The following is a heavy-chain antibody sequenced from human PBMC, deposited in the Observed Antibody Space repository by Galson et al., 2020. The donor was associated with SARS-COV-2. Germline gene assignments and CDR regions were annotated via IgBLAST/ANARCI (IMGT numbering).Heavy chain of an antibody. D-gene: IGHD2-2*01. CDR1: GYTFTSYG. V-gene: IGHV1-18*01. Sequence: ASVKVSCKASGYTFTSYGISWVRQAPGQGLEWMGWISAYNGNTNYAQKLQGRVTMTTDTSTSTAYMELRSLRSDDTAVYYCARFIVVVPAGYYYYYMDVWGKGTTVTVSS. J-gene: IGHJ6*03. CDR2: ISAYNGNT. CDR3: ARFIVVVPAGYYYYYMDV.